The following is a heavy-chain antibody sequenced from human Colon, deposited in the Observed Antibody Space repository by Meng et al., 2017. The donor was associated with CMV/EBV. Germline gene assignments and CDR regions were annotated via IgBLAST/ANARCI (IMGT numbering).Heavy chain of an antibody. Sequence: GSLRLSCTVSGYSISSDYYWGYIRQPSGKGLEWIGSISHSGSTYYNPSLESRVTISVDTSKNQFSLKLTSVTAADTAVYYCARGYCSGANCYRGVFDIWGQGTMVTV. D-gene: IGHD2-15*01. CDR3: ARGYCSGANCYRGVFDI. V-gene: IGHV4-38-2*02. CDR1: GYSISSDYY. CDR2: ISHSGST. J-gene: IGHJ3*02.